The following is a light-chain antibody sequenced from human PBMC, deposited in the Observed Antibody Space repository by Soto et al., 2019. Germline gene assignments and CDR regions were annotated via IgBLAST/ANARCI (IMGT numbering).Light chain of an antibody. Sequence: ENVLTQSPGTLSLFPGERATLSCTASQSININYLAWYQQKPGQAPRLLISGASSRATGIPDRFSGSGSGTDFTLTISRLEPEDCAVYDGQQYGSSPYTFGQGTKVESK. J-gene: IGKJ2*01. CDR2: GAS. CDR1: QSININY. CDR3: QQYGSSPYT. V-gene: IGKV3-20*01.